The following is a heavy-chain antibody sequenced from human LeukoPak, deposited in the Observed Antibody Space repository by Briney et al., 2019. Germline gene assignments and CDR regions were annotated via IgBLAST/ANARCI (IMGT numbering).Heavy chain of an antibody. Sequence: GGSLRLSCVASGFTFSSYAMHWVRQAPGKGLEWVALISYAGSNKYYADSVKGRFTISRDNSKNTLYLQMNSLRAEDTAVYYCARGGVYSSGSYYLYYFDYLGEGTLVTVCS. J-gene: IGHJ4*02. D-gene: IGHD6-19*01. CDR1: GFTFSSYA. CDR2: ISYAGSNK. CDR3: ARGGVYSSGSYYLYYFDY. V-gene: IGHV3-30-3*01.